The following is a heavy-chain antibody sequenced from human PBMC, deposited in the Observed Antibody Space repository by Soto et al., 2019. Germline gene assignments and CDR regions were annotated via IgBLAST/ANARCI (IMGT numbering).Heavy chain of an antibody. J-gene: IGHJ3*02. V-gene: IGHV4-39*02. Sequence: SETLSLTCTVSGGSISSSSYYWGWIRQPPGEGLEWIGSIYYSGSTYYNPSLKSRVTISVDTSKNQFSLKLSSVTAADTAVYYCARDWNYATFDIWGQGTMVTVSS. D-gene: IGHD1-7*01. CDR1: GGSISSSSYY. CDR3: ARDWNYATFDI. CDR2: IYYSGST.